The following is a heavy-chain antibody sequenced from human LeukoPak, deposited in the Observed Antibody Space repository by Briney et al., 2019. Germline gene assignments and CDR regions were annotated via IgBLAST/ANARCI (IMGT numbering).Heavy chain of an antibody. CDR1: GFTFSNYW. CDR3: AREGLDVFDY. V-gene: IGHV3-7*01. Sequence: GGSLRLSCAASGFTFSNYWMTWVRQAPGKGLEWVANIMQDGSEKYYVDSVRGRFTISRDNAKNSLYLQMNSLGAEDTAVYYCAREGLDVFDYWGQGTLVTVSS. J-gene: IGHJ4*02. CDR2: IMQDGSEK. D-gene: IGHD6-19*01.